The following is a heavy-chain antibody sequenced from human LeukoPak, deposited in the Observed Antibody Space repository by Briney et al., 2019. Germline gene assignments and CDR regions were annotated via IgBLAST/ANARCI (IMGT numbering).Heavy chain of an antibody. V-gene: IGHV1-8*01. Sequence: GVSVKVSCKASGYTFTSYDFNSVRQATGQRPEWMGWMSPNSGDTGYAQKFQDRVTMTRNTSISTAYMELSSLRSDDTAVYYCARGPPNWGYDYWGPGTLVTVSS. CDR3: ARGPPNWGYDY. D-gene: IGHD7-27*01. CDR1: GYTFTSYD. J-gene: IGHJ4*02. CDR2: MSPNSGDT.